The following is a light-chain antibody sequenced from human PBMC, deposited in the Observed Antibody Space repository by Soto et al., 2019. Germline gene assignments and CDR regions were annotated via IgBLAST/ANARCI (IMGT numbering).Light chain of an antibody. CDR2: AAS. CDR3: QHYNSYSEA. V-gene: IGKV1-8*01. CDR1: QGISSY. Sequence: IQMTQSPSSLSASTGDRVTITCRASQGISSYLAWYQQKPGKAPKLLIYAASTLQSGVPSRFSGSGSGTDFTLTISSLQPDDFATYYCQHYNSYSEAFGQGTKVDIK. J-gene: IGKJ1*01.